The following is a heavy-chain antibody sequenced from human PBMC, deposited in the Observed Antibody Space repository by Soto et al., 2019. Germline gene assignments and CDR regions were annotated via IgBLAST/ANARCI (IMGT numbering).Heavy chain of an antibody. CDR3: TMYYYDSSGYYYTFGY. D-gene: IGHD3-22*01. CDR2: IRSKANSYAT. J-gene: IGHJ4*02. CDR1: GFTFSGSA. V-gene: IGHV3-73*01. Sequence: GGSLRLSCAASGFTFSGSAMHWVRQASGKXLEWVGRIRSKANSYATAYAAPVKGRFTISRDDSKNTAYLQMNSLKTEDTAVYYCTMYYYDSSGYYYTFGYWGQGTLVTVSS.